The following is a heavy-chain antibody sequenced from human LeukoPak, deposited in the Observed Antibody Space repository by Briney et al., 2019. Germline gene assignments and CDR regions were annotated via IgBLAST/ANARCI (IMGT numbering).Heavy chain of an antibody. Sequence: GASVKVSCKASGGTFTSYAIRWVRQAPGQGLEWMGRIIPILGIANYAQKFQGRVTITADESTSTAYMRLSSLRSEDTAVYYCAREVRYSSSWFMSCRPVAWGQRTLVTVSS. CDR3: AREVRYSSSWFMSCRPVA. V-gene: IGHV1-69*04. J-gene: IGHJ5*02. CDR1: GGTFTSYA. D-gene: IGHD6-13*01. CDR2: IIPILGIA.